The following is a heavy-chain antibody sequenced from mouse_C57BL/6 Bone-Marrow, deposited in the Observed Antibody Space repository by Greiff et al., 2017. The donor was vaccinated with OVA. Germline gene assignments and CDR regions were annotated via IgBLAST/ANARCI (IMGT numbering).Heavy chain of an antibody. CDR2: INPNNGGT. CDR1: GYTFTDYY. J-gene: IGHJ1*03. V-gene: IGHV1-26*01. D-gene: IGHD2-4*01. Sequence: EVQLQQSGPELVKPGASVKISCKASGYTFTDYYMNWVKQSHGKSLEWIGDINPNNGGTSYNQKFKGKATLTVDKSSSTAYMELRSLTSEDSAVYYCAGYYYDYDGGYFDVWGTGTTVTVSS. CDR3: AGYYYDYDGGYFDV.